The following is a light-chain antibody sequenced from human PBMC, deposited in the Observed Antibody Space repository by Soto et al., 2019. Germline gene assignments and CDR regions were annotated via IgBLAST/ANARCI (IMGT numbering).Light chain of an antibody. J-gene: IGKJ4*01. CDR2: GAS. Sequence: MTKSPPSFSAPVGDGSTTPGRPGRAMGIIVAWFQQKPGGVPKLLIYGASALQTGVPSRFSGSGSGTQFTLTISSLQPEDVASYYCQKYNTVPLTFGGGTKVEI. V-gene: IGKV1-27*01. CDR1: RAMGI. CDR3: QKYNTVPLT.